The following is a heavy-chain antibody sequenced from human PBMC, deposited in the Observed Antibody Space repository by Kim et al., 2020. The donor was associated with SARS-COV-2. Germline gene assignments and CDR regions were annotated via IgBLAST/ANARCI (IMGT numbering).Heavy chain of an antibody. D-gene: IGHD2-2*01. Sequence: ASVKVSCKASGYTFTSYAMHWVRQAPGQRLEWMGWINAGNGNTKYSQKFQGRVTITRDTSASTAYMELSSLRSEDTAVYYCARDPLPSCSSTSCDWFDPWGQGTLVTVSS. CDR3: ARDPLPSCSSTSCDWFDP. CDR1: GYTFTSYA. CDR2: INAGNGNT. J-gene: IGHJ5*02. V-gene: IGHV1-3*01.